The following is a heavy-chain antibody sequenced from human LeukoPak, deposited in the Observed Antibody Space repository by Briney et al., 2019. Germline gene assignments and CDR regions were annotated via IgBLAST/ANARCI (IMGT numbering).Heavy chain of an antibody. CDR3: ARDRHIAAAGYYFDY. CDR1: GFTFSTYP. J-gene: IGHJ4*02. Sequence: GGSLRLSCAASGFTFSTYPIHWVRQAPGKGLEWVAVIADDGKDKHYVESVKGRFTISRDNSKNTLYLQMNSLRVEDTAVYYCARDRHIAAAGYYFDYWGQGTLVTVSS. V-gene: IGHV3-30*04. CDR2: IADDGKDK. D-gene: IGHD6-25*01.